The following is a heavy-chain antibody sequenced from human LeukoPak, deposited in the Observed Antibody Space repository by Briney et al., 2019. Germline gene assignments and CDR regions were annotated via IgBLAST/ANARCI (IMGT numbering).Heavy chain of an antibody. CDR2: IYHSGST. CDR1: GGSISSGGYY. CDR3: ARGPLYSSSSGEFDY. J-gene: IGHJ4*02. Sequence: PSQTLSLTCTVSGGSISSGGYYWSWIRQPPGKGLEWIGYIYHSGSTYYNPSLKSRVTISVDRSKNQFSLKLSSVTAADTAVYYCARGPLYSSSSGEFDYWGQGTLVTVSS. D-gene: IGHD6-6*01. V-gene: IGHV4-30-2*01.